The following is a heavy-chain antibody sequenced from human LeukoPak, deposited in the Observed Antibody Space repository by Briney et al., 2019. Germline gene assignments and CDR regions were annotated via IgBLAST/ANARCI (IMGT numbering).Heavy chain of an antibody. CDR1: GYIFTDYY. D-gene: IGHD6-13*01. CDR2: INPNSGGT. J-gene: IGHJ4*02. Sequence: ASVKVSCKASGYIFTDYYMHWVRQAPGQELGWMGRINPNSGGTNYAQRFQGRVTMTRDTSISTAYMELSGLRSDDTAVYYCAREGAAAVSFDYWGQGTLVTVSS. V-gene: IGHV1/OR15-1*04. CDR3: AREGAAAVSFDY.